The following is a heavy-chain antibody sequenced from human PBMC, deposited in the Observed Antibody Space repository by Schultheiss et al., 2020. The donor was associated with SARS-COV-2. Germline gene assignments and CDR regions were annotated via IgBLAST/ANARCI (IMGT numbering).Heavy chain of an antibody. J-gene: IGHJ4*02. CDR3: TTRGAAAWEYYFDY. D-gene: IGHD6-13*01. CDR2: ISSSSSTI. Sequence: GGSLRLSCAASGFTFSSYSMNWVRQAPGKGLEWVSYISSSSSTIYYADSVKGRFTISRDNAKNSLYLQMNSLRDEDTAVYYCTTRGAAAWEYYFDYWGQGTLVTVSS. V-gene: IGHV3-48*02. CDR1: GFTFSSYS.